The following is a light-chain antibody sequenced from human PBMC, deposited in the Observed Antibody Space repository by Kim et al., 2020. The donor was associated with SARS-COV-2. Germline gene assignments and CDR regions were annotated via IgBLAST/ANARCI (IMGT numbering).Light chain of an antibody. CDR3: CSYRTSASWV. J-gene: IGLJ3*02. CDR1: ISDVGGYNY. CDR2: DVN. V-gene: IGLV2-14*04. Sequence: GQSITISCTETISDVGGYNYVFWYQQHPGKVPKLIIYDVNKRPSGVSNRFSGSKSDSTASLTISGLQAEDEADYYCCSYRTSASWVFGGWTKVTVL.